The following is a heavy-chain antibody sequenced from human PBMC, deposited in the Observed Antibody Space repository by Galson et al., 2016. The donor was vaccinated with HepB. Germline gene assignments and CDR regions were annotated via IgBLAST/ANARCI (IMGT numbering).Heavy chain of an antibody. J-gene: IGHJ3*02. D-gene: IGHD2-2*01. CDR1: GGSFSSSSYS. CDR2: IYYSGST. V-gene: IGHV4-39*01. Sequence: SETLSLTCTVSGGSFSSSSYSWGWIRQPPGKGLEWIGSIYYSGSTYYNPSLKSRVTISVDTSKNQFSLKLSSVTAADTAVYYCARSDCSSTSCYGNDPFDIWGQGTMVTVSS. CDR3: ARSDCSSTSCYGNDPFDI.